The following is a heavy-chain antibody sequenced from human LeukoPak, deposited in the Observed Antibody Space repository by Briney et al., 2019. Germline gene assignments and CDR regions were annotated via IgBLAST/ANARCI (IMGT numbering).Heavy chain of an antibody. CDR2: TSYDGSNK. CDR3: AKDTEGYYDSSGYADY. V-gene: IGHV3-30*18. J-gene: IGHJ4*02. D-gene: IGHD3-22*01. CDR1: GFTFRSYG. Sequence: PGGSLRLSCAASGFTFRSYGMHWVRQAPGKGLEWVAVTSYDGSNKYYADSVKGRFTISRDNSKNTLYLQMNSLRAEDTAVYYCAKDTEGYYDSSGYADYWGQGTLVTVSS.